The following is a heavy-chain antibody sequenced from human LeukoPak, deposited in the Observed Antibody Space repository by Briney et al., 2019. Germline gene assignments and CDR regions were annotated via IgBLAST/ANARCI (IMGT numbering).Heavy chain of an antibody. Sequence: PGGSLRLSCAASGFTFSSYGMHWVRQAPGKGLEWVAFIRYDGSNKYYADSVKGRFTISRDNSKNTLYLQMTSLRAEDTAVYYCAKAPEIAVAGTGYFDYWGQGTLVTVSS. V-gene: IGHV3-30*02. CDR2: IRYDGSNK. CDR3: AKAPEIAVAGTGYFDY. D-gene: IGHD6-19*01. CDR1: GFTFSSYG. J-gene: IGHJ4*02.